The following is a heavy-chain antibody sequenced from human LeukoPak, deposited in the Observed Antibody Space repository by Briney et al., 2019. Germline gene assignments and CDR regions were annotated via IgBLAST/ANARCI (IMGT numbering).Heavy chain of an antibody. V-gene: IGHV1-69*13. Sequence: PRASVKVSCKASGGTFSSYAISWVRQAPGQGLEWMGGIIPIFGTANYAQKFQGRVTITADESTSTAYMELSSLRSEDTAVYYCARVYDILTGYYPFDYWGQGTLVTVSS. CDR1: GGTFSSYA. CDR2: IIPIFGTA. CDR3: ARVYDILTGYYPFDY. D-gene: IGHD3-9*01. J-gene: IGHJ4*02.